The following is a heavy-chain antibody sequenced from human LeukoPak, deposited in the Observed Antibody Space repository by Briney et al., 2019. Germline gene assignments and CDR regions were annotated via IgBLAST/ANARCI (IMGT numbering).Heavy chain of an antibody. CDR3: ARHHHSSGEDY. D-gene: IGHD6-19*01. J-gene: IGHJ4*02. Sequence: SETLSLTCAVYGGSFSGYYWSWIRQPPGKGLEWIGEINHSGSTNYNPSLKSRVTISVDTSKNQFSLKLSSVTATDTAVYYCARHHHSSGEDYWGQGTLVTVSS. CDR2: INHSGST. CDR1: GGSFSGYY. V-gene: IGHV4-34*01.